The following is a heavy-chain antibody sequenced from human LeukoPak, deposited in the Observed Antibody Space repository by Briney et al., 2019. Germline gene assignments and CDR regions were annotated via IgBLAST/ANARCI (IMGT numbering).Heavy chain of an antibody. D-gene: IGHD2-15*01. CDR3: AGRDVVAKKYYFDY. Sequence: SETLSLTCAVYGGSFSGYYWSWIRQPPGKGLEWIGEINHSGSTNYNPPLKSRVTISVDTSKNQFSLKLSSVTAADTAVYYCAGRDVVAKKYYFDYWGQGTLVTVSS. J-gene: IGHJ4*02. CDR2: INHSGST. CDR1: GGSFSGYY. V-gene: IGHV4-34*01.